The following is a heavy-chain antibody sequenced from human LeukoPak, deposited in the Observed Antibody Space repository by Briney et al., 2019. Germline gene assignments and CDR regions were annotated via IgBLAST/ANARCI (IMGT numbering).Heavy chain of an antibody. V-gene: IGHV4-39*01. CDR3: ARQGPHTSGWFYFDY. D-gene: IGHD6-19*01. Sequence: IPSETLSLTCTLSGGSITTETYYWGWIRQSPGKGLEWIGNVHYSGKTNYKPSLKSRLTIIVDQHQHQFYLKLSSVTAADTAVYYCARQGPHTSGWFYFDYWGQGTLATVSS. CDR2: VHYSGKT. CDR1: GGSITTETYY. J-gene: IGHJ4*02.